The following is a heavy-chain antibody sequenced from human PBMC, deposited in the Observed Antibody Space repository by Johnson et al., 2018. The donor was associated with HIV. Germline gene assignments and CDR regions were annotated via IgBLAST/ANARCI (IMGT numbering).Heavy chain of an antibody. CDR3: AKGPPRGYARAFDI. CDR2: IWYDGSNT. D-gene: IGHD2-8*01. J-gene: IGHJ3*02. Sequence: QVQLVESGGGVVQPGRSLRLSCAASGFTFSKHTMYWVRQAPGKGLEWVAVIWYDGSNTFYEASVKGRFTISRDNSKNTLYLQMNSLRAEDTAVYYCAKGPPRGYARAFDIWGQGTMVTVSS. V-gene: IGHV3-30*04. CDR1: GFTFSKHT.